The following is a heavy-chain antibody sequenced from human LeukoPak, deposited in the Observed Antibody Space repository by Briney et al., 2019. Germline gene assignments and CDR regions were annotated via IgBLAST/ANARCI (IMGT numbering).Heavy chain of an antibody. J-gene: IGHJ4*02. CDR3: VGGSPRNCSSGGCFYY. D-gene: IGHD2-15*01. CDR2: FNYGGNT. V-gene: IGHV4-59*01. Sequence: PSETLSLTCKVSGASISSYYWSWIRKTPGKGLEWIGDFNYGGNTKDNPSLKSRVTISLDTSKNQFSLNLRSVTAADTAVYYCVGGSPRNCSSGGCFYYWGQGTLVTVSS. CDR1: GASISSYY.